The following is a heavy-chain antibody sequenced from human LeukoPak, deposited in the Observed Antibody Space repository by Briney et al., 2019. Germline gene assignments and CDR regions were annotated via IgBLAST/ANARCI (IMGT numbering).Heavy chain of an antibody. J-gene: IGHJ2*01. CDR1: GFTVSSTY. D-gene: IGHD1-26*01. V-gene: IGHV3-53*01. Sequence: GGSLRLSCTSSGFTVSSTYISWVRQAPGKGLEWVSVIYSGGSTDYADSVKDRFTISRDNAENSLYLQMNSLRAEDTAVYYCARGGGNFALCGRGTLVTVSS. CDR2: IYSGGST. CDR3: ARGGGNFAL.